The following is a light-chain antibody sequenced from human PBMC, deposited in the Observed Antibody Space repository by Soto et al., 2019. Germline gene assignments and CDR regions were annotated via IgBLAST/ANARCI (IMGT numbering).Light chain of an antibody. CDR1: QNIRVY. CDR3: QQIFGTRYS. J-gene: IGKJ2*03. V-gene: IGKV1-39*01. CDR2: AAS. Sequence: DIQMTQSPSSLSASVGDRVTITCRASQNIRVYLNLYQQKPGKAPKPLIYAASTLLSGVPSRFSGSGSGTDFTPTISSLQPEDFATYYCQQIFGTRYSFGQGTKLEI.